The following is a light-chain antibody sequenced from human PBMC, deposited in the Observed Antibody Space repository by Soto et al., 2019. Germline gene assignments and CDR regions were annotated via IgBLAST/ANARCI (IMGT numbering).Light chain of an antibody. J-gene: IGLJ3*02. CDR2: DVS. CDR1: SSDVGDYNY. CDR3: CSYAGSYTWV. Sequence: QSALTQPRSVSGYPGQSVTISCTGTSSDVGDYNYVSWYEQRPGKAPKVMIYDVSRRPSGVPDRFSGSKSGNTASLTISGLQAEDEAAYYCCSYAGSYTWVFGGGTKLTVL. V-gene: IGLV2-11*01.